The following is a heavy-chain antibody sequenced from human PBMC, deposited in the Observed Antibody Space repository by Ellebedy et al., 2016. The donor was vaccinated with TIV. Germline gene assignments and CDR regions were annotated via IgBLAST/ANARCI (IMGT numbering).Heavy chain of an antibody. CDR2: INYSGYT. Sequence: MPSETLSLTCTVSGGSISTYYWSWIRQPPGQGLEWIGYINYSGYTEYNPSLKSRVTISLDTSKDQFSLRLSSVTAADTAVYYCARGPLRYFDWVYYYHGMDVWGQGTTVTVSS. J-gene: IGHJ6*02. D-gene: IGHD3-9*01. CDR1: GGSISTYY. CDR3: ARGPLRYFDWVYYYHGMDV. V-gene: IGHV4-59*08.